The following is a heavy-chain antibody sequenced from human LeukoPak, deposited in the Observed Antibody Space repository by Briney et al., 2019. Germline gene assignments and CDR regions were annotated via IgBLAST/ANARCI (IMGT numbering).Heavy chain of an antibody. CDR3: ARVGYCSSTSCYLFDY. D-gene: IGHD2-2*01. V-gene: IGHV4-4*02. CDR1: GGSISSSNW. Sequence: SETLSLTCAVSGGSISSSNWWSWVRQPPGKGLEWIGEIYHSGSTNYNPSLKSRVTISVDKSKSQFSLKLSSVTAADTAVYYCARVGYCSSTSCYLFDYWGQGTLVTVSS. CDR2: IYHSGST. J-gene: IGHJ4*02.